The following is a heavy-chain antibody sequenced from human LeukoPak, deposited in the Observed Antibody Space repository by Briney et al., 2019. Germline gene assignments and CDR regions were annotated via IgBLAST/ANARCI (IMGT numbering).Heavy chain of an antibody. D-gene: IGHD5-12*01. CDR2: IYHSGST. CDR1: GGSISSGGYY. J-gene: IGHJ4*02. CDR3: LRVATIGGRYFDY. V-gene: IGHV4-30-2*01. Sequence: SETLSLTCTVSGGSISSGGYYWSWIRQPPGKGLEWIGYIYHSGSTYYNPSLKSRVTISVDRSKNQFSLKLSSVTAADTAVYYCLRVATIGGRYFDYWGQGTLVTVSS.